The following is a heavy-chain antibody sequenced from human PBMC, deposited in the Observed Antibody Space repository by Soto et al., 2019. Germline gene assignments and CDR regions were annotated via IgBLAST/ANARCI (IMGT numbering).Heavy chain of an antibody. D-gene: IGHD5-18*01. Sequence: KPSETLCLTCTVSGGSINYSYWTSIRQPPGKGLEWIGYISYTGRANYIASLKSRLTISADTSKNKFSLKLSSVTAADTALYYCARVNHSDYYYGMNVWDQVTTGAVSS. V-gene: IGHV4-59*01. J-gene: IGHJ6*02. CDR3: ARVNHSDYYYGMNV. CDR1: GGSINYSY. CDR2: ISYTGRA.